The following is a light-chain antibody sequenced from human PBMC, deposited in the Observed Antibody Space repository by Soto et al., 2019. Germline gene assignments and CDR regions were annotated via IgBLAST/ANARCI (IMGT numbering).Light chain of an antibody. V-gene: IGKV1-5*03. J-gene: IGKJ1*01. Sequence: DIQMTQSPSTLSASVGDIVTITCRASQSISSWLAWYQQKPGKSPKLLIYKASSLESGVPSRFSGSGSGTEFTLTISSLQPDDFATYYCQQYNSYQWTFGQGTKVEIK. CDR3: QQYNSYQWT. CDR2: KAS. CDR1: QSISSW.